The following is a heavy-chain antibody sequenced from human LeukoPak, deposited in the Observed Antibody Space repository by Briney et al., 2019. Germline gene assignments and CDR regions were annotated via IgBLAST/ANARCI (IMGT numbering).Heavy chain of an antibody. CDR2: IDPSDSYT. Sequence: KVSCKASGYTFTSYWISWVRQMPGKGLEWMGRIDPSDSYTNYSPSFQGHVTISADKSISTAYLQWSSLKASDTAMYYCARHSYCSSTSCAIDYWGQGTLVTVSS. V-gene: IGHV5-10-1*01. CDR3: ARHSYCSSTSCAIDY. J-gene: IGHJ4*02. D-gene: IGHD2-2*01. CDR1: GYTFTSYW.